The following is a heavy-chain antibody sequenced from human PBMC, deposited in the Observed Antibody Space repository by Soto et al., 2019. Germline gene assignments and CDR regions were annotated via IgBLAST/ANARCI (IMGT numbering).Heavy chain of an antibody. D-gene: IGHD5-12*01. Sequence: QVKVVESGGGVVQPGRSLRLSCAASGFIFSNYGMHWVRQAPGKGLEWLAGIWYDGVNKHYADSVKGRFSTSRDNSKNTVYLQINTPTPEETAVYCCARDQAEIVAAPIENIGLSDMLDSWGQGTLVTVSS. V-gene: IGHV3-33*01. CDR3: ARDQAEIVAAPIENIGLSDMLDS. J-gene: IGHJ5*01. CDR1: GFIFSNYG. CDR2: IWYDGVNK.